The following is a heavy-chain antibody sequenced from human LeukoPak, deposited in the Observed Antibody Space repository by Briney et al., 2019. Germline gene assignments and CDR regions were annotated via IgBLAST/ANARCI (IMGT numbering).Heavy chain of an antibody. CDR1: GYTFTSYA. V-gene: IGHV1-3*01. D-gene: IGHD3-10*01. Sequence: GASVKVSCKASGYTFTSYAMHWVRQAPGQGLEWMGWINAGNDNTKYSQKFQGRVTITRDTSASTVYMELSSLRSEDTAVYYCARANYGSGTRWLDPWGQGTLVIVSS. CDR2: INAGNDNT. J-gene: IGHJ5*02. CDR3: ARANYGSGTRWLDP.